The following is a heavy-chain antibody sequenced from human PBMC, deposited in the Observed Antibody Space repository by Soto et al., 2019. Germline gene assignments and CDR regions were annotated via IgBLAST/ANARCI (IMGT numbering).Heavy chain of an antibody. V-gene: IGHV4-30-4*01. Sequence: QVQLQESGPGLVKPSQTLSLTCTVSGGSISSADYYWSWIRQSPGKGLEWIGYIYHSGATYYNPSLQSRLTMSIDTSKSQFSLGLTSVTAADTAVYYRARDDKGYGDVDCWGQGALVTVSS. D-gene: IGHD4-17*01. CDR1: GGSISSADYY. CDR3: ARDDKGYGDVDC. CDR2: IYHSGAT. J-gene: IGHJ4*02.